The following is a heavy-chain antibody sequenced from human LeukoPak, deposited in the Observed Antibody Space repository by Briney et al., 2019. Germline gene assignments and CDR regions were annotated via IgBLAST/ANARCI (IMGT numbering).Heavy chain of an antibody. CDR2: NPTSGST. CDR1: GGSISSYD. Sequence: SETLTLTCTVSGGSISSYDWSWIRQPAGKGLEWIGRNPTSGSTNYSPSLQGRVTMSVDTSNNQFSLKLSSLTAADTAVYYCARGFVVVPAAMYFDYWGQGTLVTVSS. CDR3: ARGFVVVPAAMYFDY. D-gene: IGHD2-2*01. V-gene: IGHV4-4*07. J-gene: IGHJ4*02.